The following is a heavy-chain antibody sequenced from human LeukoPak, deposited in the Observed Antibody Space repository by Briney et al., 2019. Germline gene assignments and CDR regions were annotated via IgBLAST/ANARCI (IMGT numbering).Heavy chain of an antibody. D-gene: IGHD2-15*01. Sequence: PSETLSLTCTVSGGSISSYYWSWIRQPPGKGLEWIGYIYYSGSTNYNPSLKSRVTISVDTSKNQFSLKLSSVTAADTAVYYCARESQGWPDAFDIWGQGTMVTVSS. CDR3: ARESQGWPDAFDI. J-gene: IGHJ3*02. CDR1: GGSISSYY. CDR2: IYYSGST. V-gene: IGHV4-59*01.